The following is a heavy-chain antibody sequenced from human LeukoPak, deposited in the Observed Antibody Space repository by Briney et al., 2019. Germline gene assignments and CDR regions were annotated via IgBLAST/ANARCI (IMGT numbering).Heavy chain of an antibody. CDR1: GGSISSSSYY. J-gene: IGHJ4*02. CDR3: AKEIWPTVTTPGHTYFDY. V-gene: IGHV4-39*02. D-gene: IGHD4-17*01. CDR2: IYYSGST. Sequence: SETLSLTCTASGGSISSSSYYWGWIRQPPGKGLEWIGSIYYSGSTYYNPSLKSRVTISVDTSKNQFSLKLSSVTAADTAVYYCAKEIWPTVTTPGHTYFDYWGQGALVTVSS.